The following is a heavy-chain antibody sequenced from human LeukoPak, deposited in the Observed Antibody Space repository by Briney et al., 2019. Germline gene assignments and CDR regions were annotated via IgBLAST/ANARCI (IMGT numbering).Heavy chain of an antibody. CDR1: VGTFSSYA. D-gene: IGHD2-15*01. Sequence: GASVKVSCKSSVGTFSSYAISWVRQAPGQALEWVGKIIPIIGTANYAQKCQGRVTITTDESTSTAYMELSSLRSEDTAVYYCAFEGISEYCSGGSCYGIPADIWGQGTMVTVSS. CDR2: IIPIIGTA. V-gene: IGHV1-69*05. CDR3: AFEGISEYCSGGSCYGIPADI. J-gene: IGHJ3*02.